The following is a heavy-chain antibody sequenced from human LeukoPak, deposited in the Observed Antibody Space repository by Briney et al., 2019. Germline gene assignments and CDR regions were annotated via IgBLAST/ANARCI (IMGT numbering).Heavy chain of an antibody. V-gene: IGHV3-74*01. CDR2: INSDGRIT. CDR3: GREWGRSGWTDN. Sequence: GESLKISCAASGFTFSSYWMHWVRQAPGKGLVWVSRINSDGRITDYADSVKGRFTISRDNANNTVYLQMNSLRADDTAVYYCGREWGRSGWTDNWGQGTLVTVSS. CDR1: GFTFSSYW. D-gene: IGHD6-19*01. J-gene: IGHJ4*02.